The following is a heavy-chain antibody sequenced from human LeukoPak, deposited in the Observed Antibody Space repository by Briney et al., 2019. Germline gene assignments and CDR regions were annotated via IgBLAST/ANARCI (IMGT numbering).Heavy chain of an antibody. D-gene: IGHD3-10*01. J-gene: IGHJ5*01. CDR1: GFTFSSYW. V-gene: IGHV3-74*01. Sequence: GGSLRLSCEASGFTFSSYWMPWVRQIPGKGLMWVSRIESNGLTLYADSVRDRFTISRDNGKNTIYLQMNSLRVDDTAIYYCAKAATYFYGSVTYDWFESWGQGTLVTVSS. CDR3: AKAATYFYGSVTYDWFES. CDR2: IESNGLT.